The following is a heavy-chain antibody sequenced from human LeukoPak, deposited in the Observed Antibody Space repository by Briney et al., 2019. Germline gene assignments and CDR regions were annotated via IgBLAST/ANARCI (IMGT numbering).Heavy chain of an antibody. CDR3: ARRRGYYLFDY. V-gene: IGHV4-31*03. CDR1: GGSISSGGYY. D-gene: IGHD3-22*01. CDR2: TYYSGST. J-gene: IGHJ4*02. Sequence: SSQTLSLTCTVSGGSISSGGYYWSWISQHPGKCLEWIGYTYYSGSTYYNPSLKSRVTISVDTSKNQFSLKLSSVTAADTAVYYCARRRGYYLFDYWGQGTLVTVSS.